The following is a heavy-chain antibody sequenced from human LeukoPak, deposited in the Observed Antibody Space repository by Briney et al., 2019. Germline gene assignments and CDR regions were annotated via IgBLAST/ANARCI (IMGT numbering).Heavy chain of an antibody. J-gene: IGHJ4*02. V-gene: IGHV3-64D*09. CDR2: ISSNGGST. CDR3: VKARGIQLWLPGDY. Sequence: GGSLRLSCAASGFSFSRYAMHWVRQAPGKGLEYVSAISSNGGSTYYGDSVKGRFTISRDNSKNTLYLQMSSLRAEDTAVYYCVKARGIQLWLPGDYWGQGTLVTVSS. CDR1: GFSFSRYA. D-gene: IGHD5-18*01.